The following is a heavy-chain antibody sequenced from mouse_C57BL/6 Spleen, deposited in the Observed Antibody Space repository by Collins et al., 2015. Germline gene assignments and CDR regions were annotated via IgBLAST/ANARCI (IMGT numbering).Heavy chain of an antibody. Sequence: QVQLQQSGPELVKPGASVKISCKASGYAFSSSWMNWVKQRPGQGLEWIGRIYPGDGDTNYNGKFKGKATLTADKSSSTAYMQLSSLTSVDSAVYFCAREGGRYAMDYWGQGTSVTVSS. J-gene: IGHJ4*01. V-gene: IGHV1-82*01. CDR1: GYAFSSSW. CDR3: AREGGRYAMDY. CDR2: IYPGDGDT. D-gene: IGHD1-1*02.